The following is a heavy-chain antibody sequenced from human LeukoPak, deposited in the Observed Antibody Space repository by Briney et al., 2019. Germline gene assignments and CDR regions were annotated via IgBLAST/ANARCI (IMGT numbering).Heavy chain of an antibody. CDR2: IHPNIGGR. CDR1: GYTFTDYH. CDR3: ARLTGGSETN. D-gene: IGHD1-14*01. V-gene: IGHV1-2*02. J-gene: IGHJ4*02. Sequence: ASVKVSCKASGYTFTDYHIHWVRQAPGQGPEWMGWIHPNIGGRNCAQKFEGRVTMSRDTSISTVYMELSSLRSDDTAMYYCARLTGGSETNWGQGTLVTVSA.